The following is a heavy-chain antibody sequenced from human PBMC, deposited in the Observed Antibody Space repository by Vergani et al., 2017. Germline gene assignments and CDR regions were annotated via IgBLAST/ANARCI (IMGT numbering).Heavy chain of an antibody. Sequence: QVQLVQSGAEVKKPGASVKVSCKASGYTFTSYYMHWVRQAPGQGLEWMGIINPSGGSTSYAQKFQGRVTMTRDTSTSTVYMELSSLRSEDTAVYYCARVDGGGWTTVNWFDPWGQGTLVTVSS. J-gene: IGHJ5*02. CDR1: GYTFTSYY. D-gene: IGHD4-17*01. CDR3: ARVDGGGWTTVNWFDP. CDR2: INPSGGST. V-gene: IGHV1-46*01.